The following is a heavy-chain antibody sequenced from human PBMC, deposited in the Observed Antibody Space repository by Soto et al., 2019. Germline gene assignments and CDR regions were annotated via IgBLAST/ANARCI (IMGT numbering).Heavy chain of an antibody. CDR1: GGSISSSSYY. V-gene: IGHV4-39*01. D-gene: IGHD6-13*01. Sequence: SETLSLTGTGSGGSISSSSYYWGWIRQPPGKGLEWIGSIYYSGSTHYNPSLKSRVTISADTPKNQFSLKLSSVTAADTAVYYCARHEGGAAADRPLDYWGQGTLVTVSS. CDR3: ARHEGGAAADRPLDY. J-gene: IGHJ4*02. CDR2: IYYSGST.